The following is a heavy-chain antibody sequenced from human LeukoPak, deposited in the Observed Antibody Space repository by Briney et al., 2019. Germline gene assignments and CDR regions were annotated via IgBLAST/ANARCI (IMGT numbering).Heavy chain of an antibody. Sequence: SETLSPTCTVSGGSFSSGDYYWSWIRQPPGKGLEWIGYIYYRGTTYYNPSLKSRVTISVDKSKNQFSLKLSSVTAADTAVYYCASTGIATRGTDYWGQGTLVTVSS. CDR1: GGSFSSGDYY. V-gene: IGHV4-30-4*01. D-gene: IGHD6-6*01. CDR3: ASTGIATRGTDY. J-gene: IGHJ4*02. CDR2: IYYRGTT.